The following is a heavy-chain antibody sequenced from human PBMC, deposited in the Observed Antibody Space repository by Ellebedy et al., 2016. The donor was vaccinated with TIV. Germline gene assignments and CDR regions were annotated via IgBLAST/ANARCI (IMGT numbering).Heavy chain of an antibody. D-gene: IGHD4-17*01. V-gene: IGHV3-7*01. Sequence: PGGSLRLSCAASRFNFRSYWMTWVRQAPGKGLEWVAKIRQEGDEIYYVESVKGRFTISRDNAKSSLFLQMNSLGVEDTAVYYCARRASYGDYAVQVNPWFDPWGQGTLVTVSS. J-gene: IGHJ5*02. CDR2: IRQEGDEI. CDR3: ARRASYGDYAVQVNPWFDP. CDR1: RFNFRSYW.